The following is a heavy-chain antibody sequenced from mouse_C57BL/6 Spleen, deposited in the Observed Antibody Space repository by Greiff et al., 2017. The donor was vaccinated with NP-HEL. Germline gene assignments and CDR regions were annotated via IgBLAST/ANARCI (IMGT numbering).Heavy chain of an antibody. Sequence: QVQLQQPGAELVKPGASVKVSCKASGYTFTSYWMHWVKQRPGHGLEWIGRIHPSDSDTNYNQKFTGKATLTVDKSSSTAYMQLSSLTSDDSAVYYCAIPHDYYGSSYWYFDVWGTGTTVTVSS. CDR2: IHPSDSDT. V-gene: IGHV1-74*01. D-gene: IGHD1-1*01. J-gene: IGHJ1*03. CDR1: GYTFTSYW. CDR3: AIPHDYYGSSYWYFDV.